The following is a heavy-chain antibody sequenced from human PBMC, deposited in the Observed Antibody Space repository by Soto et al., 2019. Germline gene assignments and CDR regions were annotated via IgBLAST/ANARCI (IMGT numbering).Heavy chain of an antibody. D-gene: IGHD6-6*01. CDR2: IYHSGST. J-gene: IGHJ5*02. CDR3: ARHLIAARRNWFDP. Sequence: PSETLSLTCAVSSGAISSSNWWSWVRQPPGKGLEWIGEIYHSGSTNYNPSLKSRVTISVDKSKTQFSLKLSSVTAADTAVSYCARHLIAARRNWFDPWGQGTLVTVSS. CDR1: SGAISSSNW. V-gene: IGHV4-4*02.